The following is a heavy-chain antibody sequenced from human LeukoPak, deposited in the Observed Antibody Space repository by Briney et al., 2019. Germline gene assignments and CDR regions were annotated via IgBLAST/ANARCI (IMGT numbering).Heavy chain of an antibody. J-gene: IGHJ3*02. CDR3: AKDIGTRIVFGI. CDR2: ITASGGTT. CDR1: GFTFSNYA. Sequence: GGSLRLSCAASGFTFSNYAMSWVRQAPGKGLEWVSAITASGGTTYYADSVKGRFTVSRVNSKNTLYLQLNGLRAEDTAVYYCAKDIGTRIVFGIWGQGTVVTVSS. D-gene: IGHD1-26*01. V-gene: IGHV3-23*01.